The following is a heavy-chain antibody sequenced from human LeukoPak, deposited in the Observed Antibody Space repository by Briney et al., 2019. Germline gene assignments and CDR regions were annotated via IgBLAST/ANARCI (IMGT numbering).Heavy chain of an antibody. V-gene: IGHV3-30*18. Sequence: GRSLRLSCAASGFTFSSYGMHWVRQAPGKGLEWVAVISYDGSNKYYADSVKGRFTISRDNSKNMLYLQMNSLRAEDTAVYYCAKDLYSYGPDYWGQGTLVTVSS. CDR3: AKDLYSYGPDY. CDR2: ISYDGSNK. D-gene: IGHD5-18*01. CDR1: GFTFSSYG. J-gene: IGHJ4*02.